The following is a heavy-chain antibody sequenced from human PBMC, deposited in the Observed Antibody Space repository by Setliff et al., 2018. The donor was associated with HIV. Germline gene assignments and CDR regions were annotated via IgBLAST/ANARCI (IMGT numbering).Heavy chain of an antibody. Sequence: SETLSLTCTVSGASINSYYWNWVRQPPGKGLEWIGFIFATGDTKYNPSLQSRVSMSIDTSKNHFSLKLSSVAAADTAVYYCARRYHDASGFYNSWGQGVLVTVSS. D-gene: IGHD1-1*01. CDR3: ARRYHDASGFYNS. J-gene: IGHJ4*02. CDR2: IFATGDT. CDR1: GASINSYY. V-gene: IGHV4-4*09.